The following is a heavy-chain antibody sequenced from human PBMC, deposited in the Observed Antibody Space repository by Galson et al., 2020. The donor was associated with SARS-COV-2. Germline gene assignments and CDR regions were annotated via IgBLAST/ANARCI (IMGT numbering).Heavy chain of an antibody. J-gene: IGHJ4*02. CDR1: GFTFGDYA. D-gene: IGHD3-3*01. Sequence: TGGSLRLSCTASGFTFGDYAMSWVRQAPGKGLEWVGFIRSKAYGGTTEYAASVKGRFTISRDDSKSIAYLQMNNLKTEDTAVYYCTRDDFWSGYYAHWGQGTLVTISS. CDR2: IRSKAYGGTT. CDR3: TRDDFWSGYYAH. V-gene: IGHV3-49*04.